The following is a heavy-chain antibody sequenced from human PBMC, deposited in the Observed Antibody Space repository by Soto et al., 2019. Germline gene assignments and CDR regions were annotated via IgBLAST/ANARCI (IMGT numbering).Heavy chain of an antibody. CDR2: ISYDGSNK. CDR3: ARDPLWGTAMVLWYFDL. D-gene: IGHD5-18*01. J-gene: IGHJ2*01. CDR1: GFTFSSYA. V-gene: IGHV3-30-3*01. Sequence: QVQLVESGGGVVQPGRSLRLSGAASGFTFSSYARHGVPQPPGKGRGGGAVISYDGSNKYYAASVKGRFTISRDNSKNTLYLQMNSLRAEDTAVYYCARDPLWGTAMVLWYFDLWGRGTLVTVSS.